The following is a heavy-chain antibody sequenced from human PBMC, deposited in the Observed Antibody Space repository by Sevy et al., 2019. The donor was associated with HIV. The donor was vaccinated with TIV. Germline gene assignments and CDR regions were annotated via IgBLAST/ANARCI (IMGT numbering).Heavy chain of an antibody. CDR2: IHYSGRT. J-gene: IGHJ6*02. Sequence: SGTLSLTCSVSGGSISSHSYYWTWIRQHPGKGLEWIGYIHYSGRTYYNPSLKSRVTISLDTSKNQFSLRLRSVTAADTAVYYCARDHGYSNGWFPYYYYYGMDVWGPGTTVTVSS. D-gene: IGHD6-19*01. CDR3: ARDHGYSNGWFPYYYYYGMDV. CDR1: GGSISSHSYY. V-gene: IGHV4-31*03.